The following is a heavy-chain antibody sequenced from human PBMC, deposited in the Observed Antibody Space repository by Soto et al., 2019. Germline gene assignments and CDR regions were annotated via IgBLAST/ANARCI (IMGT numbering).Heavy chain of an antibody. CDR1: RYTLASCA. J-gene: IGHJ6*02. CDR2: INAGNGDT. Sequence: ASVKASWKASRYTLASCAIQWVRQSPVQRLEWMGFINAGNGDTKYSQKFQGRFTITRDTSASTAYMDLSSLRSEDTALYYCARGPDYDFWSGYSQPLYDDYGMDVWGQGTTVTVSS. CDR3: ARGPDYDFWSGYSQPLYDDYGMDV. V-gene: IGHV1-3*01. D-gene: IGHD3-3*01.